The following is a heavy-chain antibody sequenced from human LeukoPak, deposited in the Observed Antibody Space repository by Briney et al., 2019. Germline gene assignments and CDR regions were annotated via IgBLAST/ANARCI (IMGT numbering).Heavy chain of an antibody. CDR1: GLTFSNYW. Sequence: PGGSLRLSCAASGLTFSNYWMSWVRQAPGKGLEWVANIKEDGNEKYYVDSMKGRFTISRDNAKKSLYLQMNSLRAEDTAVYYCARDRSRFYYWGQGTPVTVSS. J-gene: IGHJ4*02. CDR3: ARDRSRFYY. D-gene: IGHD2-2*01. V-gene: IGHV3-7*01. CDR2: IKEDGNEK.